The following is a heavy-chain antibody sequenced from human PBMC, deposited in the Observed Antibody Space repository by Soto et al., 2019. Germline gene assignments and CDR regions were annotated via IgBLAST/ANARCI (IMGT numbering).Heavy chain of an antibody. J-gene: IGHJ6*02. D-gene: IGHD6-6*01. CDR1: GYTFTSYG. CDR2: ISAYNGNT. V-gene: IGHV1-18*01. Sequence: ASVKVSCKASGYTFTSYGISWVRQAPGQGLEWMGWISAYNGNTNYAQKLQGRVTMTTDTSTSTAYMELRSLRSDDTAVYYCARDRGKVVPDHGMDVWGQGTTVTVSS. CDR3: ARDRGKVVPDHGMDV.